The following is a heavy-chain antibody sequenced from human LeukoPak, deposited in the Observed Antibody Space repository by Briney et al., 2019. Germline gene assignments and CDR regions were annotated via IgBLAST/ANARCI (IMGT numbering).Heavy chain of an antibody. D-gene: IGHD6-19*01. Sequence: GRSLRLSCAASGFTFSSYAMHWVRQAPGKGLEWVAVISYDGSNKYYADSVKGRFTISRDNSKNTLYLQMNSLRAEDTAVNYCARDSSGWHYWGQGTLVTVSS. J-gene: IGHJ4*02. V-gene: IGHV3-30-3*01. CDR2: ISYDGSNK. CDR1: GFTFSSYA. CDR3: ARDSSGWHY.